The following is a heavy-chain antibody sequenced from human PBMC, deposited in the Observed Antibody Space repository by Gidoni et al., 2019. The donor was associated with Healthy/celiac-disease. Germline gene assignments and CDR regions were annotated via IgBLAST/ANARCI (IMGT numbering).Heavy chain of an antibody. CDR2: IRGSGVST. CDR1: GFTFSSYA. J-gene: IGHJ6*02. D-gene: IGHD2-15*01. V-gene: IGHV3-23*01. CDR3: AKAPKDIVDYYYYYGMDV. Sequence: EVQLLESGGGLVQPGGSLSLSCAASGFTFSSYALRWVRQDPGKGLEWDSAIRGSGVSTYYGDSVKGRFTISRDNSKNTLYLQMNSLRAEDTAVYYCAKAPKDIVDYYYYYGMDVWGQGTTVTVSS.